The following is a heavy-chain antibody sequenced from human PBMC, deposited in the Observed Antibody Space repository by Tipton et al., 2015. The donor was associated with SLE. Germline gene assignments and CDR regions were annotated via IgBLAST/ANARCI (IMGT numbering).Heavy chain of an antibody. Sequence: TLSLTCTVSGGSISSGGSYWSWIRQHPGKGLEWIGYIYYSGGTYYNPSLMSRVTISVDTYKNQFSLKLSSVTAGVTTAYYCTRLGVRDCYTGMEDRRHGTSGTVS. J-gene: IGHJ6*02. CDR2: IYYSGGT. D-gene: IGHD3-10*01. CDR1: GGSISSGGSY. V-gene: IGHV4-31*03. CDR3: TRLGVRDCYTGMED.